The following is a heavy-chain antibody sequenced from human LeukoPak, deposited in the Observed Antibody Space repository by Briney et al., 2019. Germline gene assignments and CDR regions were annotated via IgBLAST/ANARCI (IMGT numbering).Heavy chain of an antibody. CDR1: GGSISSYY. CDR2: IYYSGST. V-gene: IGHV4-59*08. CDR3: ARQTILGYCSGGSCPAPYYYYGMDV. Sequence: SETLSLTCTVSGGSISSYYWSWIRRPPGKGLEWIGYIYYSGSTNYNPSLKSRVTISVDTSRDQFSLKLTSVTAADTAVYYCARQTILGYCSGGSCPAPYYYYGMDVWGQGTTVTVSS. D-gene: IGHD2-15*01. J-gene: IGHJ6*02.